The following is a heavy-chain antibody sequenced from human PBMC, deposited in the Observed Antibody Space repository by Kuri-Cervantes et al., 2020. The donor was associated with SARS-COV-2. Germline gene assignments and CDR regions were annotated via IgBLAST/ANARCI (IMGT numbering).Heavy chain of an antibody. CDR3: ARDPCSSTSCYIYTPFDY. CDR1: GFTFSSYA. Sequence: LSLTCAASGFTFSSYAMSWVRQAPGKGLEWVSVISYDGSNKYYADSVKGRFTISRDNAKNSLYLQMNSLRAEDTAVYYCARDPCSSTSCYIYTPFDYWGQGTLVTVSS. D-gene: IGHD2-2*01. V-gene: IGHV3-30-3*01. CDR2: ISYDGSNK. J-gene: IGHJ4*02.